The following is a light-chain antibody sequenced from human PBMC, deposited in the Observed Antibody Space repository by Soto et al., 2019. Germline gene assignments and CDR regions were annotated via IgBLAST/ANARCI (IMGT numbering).Light chain of an antibody. Sequence: QSVLTQPPSVSGAPGQRVTMSCTGSSSNIGAGYDVHWFQQLPGTAPRLLIYGNINRLAGVPARFSGSKSGTSASLAITGRQAEDEADYYCQSYDSSLSAWVFGGGTKLTVL. CDR3: QSYDSSLSAWV. CDR2: GNI. V-gene: IGLV1-40*01. J-gene: IGLJ2*01. CDR1: SSNIGAGYD.